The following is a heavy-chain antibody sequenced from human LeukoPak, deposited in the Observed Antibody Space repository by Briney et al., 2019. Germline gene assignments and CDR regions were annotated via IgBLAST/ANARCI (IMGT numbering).Heavy chain of an antibody. V-gene: IGHV1-18*01. J-gene: IGHJ5*02. CDR2: ISTYDGNT. D-gene: IGHD3-3*01. CDR1: GYTFTTYG. CDR3: ARESRSFGVVTDP. Sequence: GASVKVSCKASGYTFTTYGITWVRQAPGQGLEWMGWISTYDGNTKHAQRFQGRVTMTTDTSTSTAYMELRSLRSDDTAMYYCARESRSFGVVTDPWGQGTLVTVSS.